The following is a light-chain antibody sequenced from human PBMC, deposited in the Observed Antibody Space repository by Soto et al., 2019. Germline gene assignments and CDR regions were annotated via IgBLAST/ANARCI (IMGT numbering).Light chain of an antibody. CDR3: QQYGSSPPWT. V-gene: IGKV3-20*01. CDR2: GAS. CDR1: QSVSSSY. J-gene: IGKJ1*01. Sequence: EIVLTQSPGTLSLSPWERATLSCRASQSVSSSYLAWYQQKPGQAPRLLIYGASSSATGIPDRFSGSGSGTDFTLTISRLEPEDFAVYYCQQYGSSPPWTFGQGTKGEIK.